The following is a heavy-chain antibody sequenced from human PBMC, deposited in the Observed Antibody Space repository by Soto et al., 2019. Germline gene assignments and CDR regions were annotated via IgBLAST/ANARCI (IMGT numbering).Heavy chain of an antibody. D-gene: IGHD3-22*01. V-gene: IGHV4-59*01. J-gene: IGHJ4*02. Sequence: SETLSLTCTVSGGSISSYYWSWIRQPPGKGLEWIGYIYYSGSTNYNPSLKSRVTISVDTSKNQFSLKLSSVTAADTAVYYCARGTHYDSSGYSYYFDYWGQGALVTVSS. CDR1: GGSISSYY. CDR3: ARGTHYDSSGYSYYFDY. CDR2: IYYSGST.